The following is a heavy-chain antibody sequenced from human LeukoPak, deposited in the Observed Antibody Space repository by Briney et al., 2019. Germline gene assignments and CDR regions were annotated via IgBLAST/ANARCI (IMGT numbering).Heavy chain of an antibody. CDR2: ISYSGNT. Sequence: SETLSLTCTVSGGSIISSDYHWGWVRQPPGKGLEWIGTISYSGNTDYNPSLRSRVTISVDTSNNQFSLRLGSVTTADTAVYHCARHCCSGPAKRVFDIWGQGTMVTVSS. CDR3: ARHCCSGPAKRVFDI. V-gene: IGHV4-39*01. D-gene: IGHD2-15*01. J-gene: IGHJ3*02. CDR1: GGSIISSDYH.